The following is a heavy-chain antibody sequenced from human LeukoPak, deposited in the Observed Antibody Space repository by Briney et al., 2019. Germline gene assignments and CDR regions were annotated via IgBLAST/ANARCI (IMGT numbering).Heavy chain of an antibody. Sequence: SETLSLTCTVSGGSISSGGYYWSWIRQHPGKGLEWIGYIYYSRSTYYNPSLKSRVTISVDTSKNQFSLKLSSVTAADTAVYYCAVGILDFWSGLAVGGNWFDPWGQGTLVTVSS. CDR3: AVGILDFWSGLAVGGNWFDP. D-gene: IGHD3-3*01. V-gene: IGHV4-31*03. CDR2: IYYSRST. CDR1: GGSISSGGYY. J-gene: IGHJ5*02.